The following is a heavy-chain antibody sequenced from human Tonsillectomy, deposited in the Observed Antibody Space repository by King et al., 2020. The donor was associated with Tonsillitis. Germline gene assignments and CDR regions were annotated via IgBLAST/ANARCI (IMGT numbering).Heavy chain of an antibody. J-gene: IGHJ4*02. CDR2: ISGAGGSI. CDR3: AKGFCNGGYLAGDY. D-gene: IGHD6-25*01. V-gene: IGHV3-43*02. Sequence: QLVQSGGGVVQPGGSLRLSCAASGFNFEDYSMHWVRQGPGGGLEWVSLISGAGGSIKYADSVKGRLTISRDNSKDSLYLQMNSLRAEDTGLYYCAKGFCNGGYLAGDYWGPGTLLTVSS. CDR1: GFNFEDYS.